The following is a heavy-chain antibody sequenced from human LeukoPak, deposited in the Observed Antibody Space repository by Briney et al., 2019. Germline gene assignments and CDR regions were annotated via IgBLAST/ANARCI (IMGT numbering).Heavy chain of an antibody. CDR2: INPNSGGT. D-gene: IGHD2-2*01. CDR1: GYTFTGYY. J-gene: IGHJ6*03. Sequence: ASVKVSCKASGYTFTGYYMHWVRQAPGQGLEWMGWINPNSGGTNYAQKFQGRVTMTRDTSISTAYMELSRLRSDDTAVYYCARESSTSCLRHPACYYYYMDVWGKGTTVTVSS. CDR3: ARESSTSCLRHPACYYYYMDV. V-gene: IGHV1-2*02.